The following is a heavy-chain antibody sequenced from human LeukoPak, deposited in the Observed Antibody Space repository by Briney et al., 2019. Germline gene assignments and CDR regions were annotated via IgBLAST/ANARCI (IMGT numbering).Heavy chain of an antibody. Sequence: SETLSLTCAASGYSISSGYYWGWIRQPPGKGLEWIGSIYHSGSTYYNPSLKSRVTISVDTSKNQFSLKLSSVTAADTAVYYCARQGGSYSGNYWGQGTLVTVSS. CDR3: ARQGGSYSGNY. J-gene: IGHJ4*02. D-gene: IGHD1-26*01. CDR2: IYHSGST. V-gene: IGHV4-38-2*01. CDR1: GYSISSGYY.